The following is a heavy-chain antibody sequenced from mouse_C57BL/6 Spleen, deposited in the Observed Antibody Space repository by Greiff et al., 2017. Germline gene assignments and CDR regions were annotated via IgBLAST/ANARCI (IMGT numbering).Heavy chain of an antibody. J-gene: IGHJ2*01. V-gene: IGHV6-3*01. D-gene: IGHD1-1*01. Sequence: DVMLVESGGGLVQPGGSMKLSCVASGFTFSNYWMNWVRQSPEKGLEWVAQIRLKSDNYATHYAESVKGRFTISRDDSKSSVYLQMNNLRAEDTGIYYCTASYYYGSSFYFDYWGQGTTLTVSS. CDR2: IRLKSDNYAT. CDR3: TASYYYGSSFYFDY. CDR1: GFTFSNYW.